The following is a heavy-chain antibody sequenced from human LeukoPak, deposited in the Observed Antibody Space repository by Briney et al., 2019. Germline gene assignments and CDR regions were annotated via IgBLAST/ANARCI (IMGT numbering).Heavy chain of an antibody. Sequence: SETLSLTCTVSGGSISSSSYYWGWIRQPPGKGLEWIGSIYYSGSTYYNPSLKSRFTISVDTSKNQFSLKLSSVTAADTAVYYCARDYSSLSGFDYWGQGTLVTVSS. V-gene: IGHV4-39*02. CDR1: GGSISSSSYY. CDR2: IYYSGST. D-gene: IGHD6-19*01. J-gene: IGHJ4*02. CDR3: ARDYSSLSGFDY.